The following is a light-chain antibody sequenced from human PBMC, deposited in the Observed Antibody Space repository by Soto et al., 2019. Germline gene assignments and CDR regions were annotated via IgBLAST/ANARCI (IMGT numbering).Light chain of an antibody. CDR2: AAS. CDR3: QQSYNTPPIT. CDR1: QTISLF. J-gene: IGKJ5*01. V-gene: IGKV1-39*01. Sequence: DIQMTQSPSSLSASVGDRVTITCRASQTISLFLNWYQQKPGTAPKLLIYAASNLQSGVPSRFSCSGSGTDFTLTISNLQPEDFATYYCQQSYNTPPITFGQGTRLEIK.